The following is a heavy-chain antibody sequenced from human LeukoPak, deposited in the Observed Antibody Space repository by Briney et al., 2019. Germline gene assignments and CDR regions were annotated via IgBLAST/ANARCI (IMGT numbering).Heavy chain of an antibody. Sequence: GGSLRLSCAASGFTFSGFAMHWVRQAPGKGLEWVTLISHDGNSQYYADSVKGRFIISRDNSENTLYLQMNSLRPDDTAVYYCAREYSTNWYRSLRDWGQGTLVTASS. V-gene: IGHV3-30-3*01. CDR1: GFTFSGFA. CDR2: ISHDGNSQ. D-gene: IGHD6-13*01. CDR3: AREYSTNWYRSLRD. J-gene: IGHJ4*02.